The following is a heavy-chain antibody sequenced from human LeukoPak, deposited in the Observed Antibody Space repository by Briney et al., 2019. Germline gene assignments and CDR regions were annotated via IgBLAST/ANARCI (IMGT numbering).Heavy chain of an antibody. CDR2: ISESDGST. CDR3: VQEGPRGLAFDI. Sequence: GGSLRLSCAASGSTFSRYAMSWVRQAPGKGLEWLSAISESDGSTYYADSVKGRFTISRDNSKNTLYLQMNSLGADDTAVYYCVQEGPRGLAFDIWGQGTKVTVSS. CDR1: GSTFSRYA. J-gene: IGHJ3*02. V-gene: IGHV3-23*01.